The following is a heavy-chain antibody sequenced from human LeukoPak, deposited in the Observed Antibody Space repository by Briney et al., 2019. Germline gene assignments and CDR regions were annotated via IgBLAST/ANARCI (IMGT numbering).Heavy chain of an antibody. CDR2: ISSIGSTI. D-gene: IGHD6-13*01. J-gene: IGHJ4*02. V-gene: IGHV3-48*03. Sequence: PGGSLRLSCAASGFTFSSYEMNWVRQAPGKGLEWVSYISSIGSTIYYADSVKGRFTISRDNAKNSLYLQMNSLRAEDTAVYYCARGYSSSWYGFDYWGQGTLVTVSS. CDR3: ARGYSSSWYGFDY. CDR1: GFTFSSYE.